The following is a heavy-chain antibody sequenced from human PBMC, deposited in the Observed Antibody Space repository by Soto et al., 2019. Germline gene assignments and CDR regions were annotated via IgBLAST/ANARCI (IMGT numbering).Heavy chain of an antibody. Sequence: SVKVSCKASGGTFSIYAISCVLQSPLQGLEWMGGIIPIFGTANYAQKFQGRVTITADESTSTAYMELSSLRSEDTAVYYCARDQYGGYYYYYGMDVWGQGTTVTVSS. D-gene: IGHD4-17*01. CDR2: IIPIFGTA. CDR3: ARDQYGGYYYYYGMDV. V-gene: IGHV1-69*13. CDR1: GGTFSIYA. J-gene: IGHJ6*02.